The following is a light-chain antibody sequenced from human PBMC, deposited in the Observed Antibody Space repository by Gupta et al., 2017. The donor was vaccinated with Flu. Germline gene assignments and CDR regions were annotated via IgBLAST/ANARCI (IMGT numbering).Light chain of an antibody. V-gene: IGLV2-11*01. J-gene: IGLJ2*01. Sequence: QSALTQPRSVSGSPGPSVAISCTGTSSDVGAYDYVSWYQQHPGQAPKLIIYDVNKRPSGVPDRFAGSKSGNTASLTISGLQPEDEADYYCNSYGASSFFGGGTRLTVL. CDR2: DVN. CDR1: SSDVGAYDY. CDR3: NSYGASSF.